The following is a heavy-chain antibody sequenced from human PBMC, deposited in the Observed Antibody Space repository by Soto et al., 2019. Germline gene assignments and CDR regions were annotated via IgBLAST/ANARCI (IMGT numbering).Heavy chain of an antibody. CDR1: GFTFSDYY. D-gene: IGHD6-13*01. V-gene: IGHV3-11*05. J-gene: IGHJ4*02. Sequence: QVQLVESGGGLDKHGGSLRLSCAASGFTFSDYYMSWIRQAPGKGLEWVSYISSSSSYTNYADSVKGRFTISRDNAKNSLYLQMNSLRAEDTAVYYCARSPGYSSSWSTDYWGQGTLVTVSS. CDR3: ARSPGYSSSWSTDY. CDR2: ISSSSSYT.